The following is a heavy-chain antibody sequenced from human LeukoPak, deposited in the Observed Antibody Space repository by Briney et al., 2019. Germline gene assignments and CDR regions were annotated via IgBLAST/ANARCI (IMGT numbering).Heavy chain of an antibody. V-gene: IGHV1-69*06. CDR1: GGTFSSYA. Sequence: GASVKVSCKASGGTFSSYAISWVRQAPGQGLEWMGGIIPIFGTANYAQKFQGRVTITADKSTSTAYMELSSQRSEDTAVYYCARGVYSSSSAYYYYMDVWGKGTTVTVSS. CDR2: IIPIFGTA. D-gene: IGHD6-6*01. CDR3: ARGVYSSSSAYYYYMDV. J-gene: IGHJ6*03.